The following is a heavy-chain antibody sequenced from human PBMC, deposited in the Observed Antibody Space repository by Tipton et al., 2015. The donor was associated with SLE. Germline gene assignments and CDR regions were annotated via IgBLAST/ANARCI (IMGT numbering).Heavy chain of an antibody. Sequence: TLSLTCTVSGATISSSSYYWGWIRQPPGKGLEWIGYVYYRGNSNYNPSLKSRVTISVDTSRNEFSLELTSVTAADTAVYYCARVGDGYYYGMDVWGQGTTVTVSS. V-gene: IGHV4-61*05. J-gene: IGHJ6*02. CDR2: VYYRGNS. CDR1: GATISSSSYY. CDR3: ARVGDGYYYGMDV.